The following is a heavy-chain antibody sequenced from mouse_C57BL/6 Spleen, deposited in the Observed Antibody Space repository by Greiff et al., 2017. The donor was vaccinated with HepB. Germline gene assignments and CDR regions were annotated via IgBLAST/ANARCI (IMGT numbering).Heavy chain of an antibody. Sequence: EVMLVESGGGLVQPGGSLSLSCAASGFTFTDYYMSWVRQPPGKALEWLGFIRNKANGYTTEYSASVKGRFTISRDNSQSILYLQMNALRAEDSATYYCASPDYGSSPYAMDYWGQGTSVTVSS. V-gene: IGHV7-3*01. D-gene: IGHD1-1*01. J-gene: IGHJ4*01. CDR1: GFTFTDYY. CDR2: IRNKANGYTT. CDR3: ASPDYGSSPYAMDY.